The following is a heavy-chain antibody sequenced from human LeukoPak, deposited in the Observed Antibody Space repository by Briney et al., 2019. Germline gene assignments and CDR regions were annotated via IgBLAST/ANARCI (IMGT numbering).Heavy chain of an antibody. V-gene: IGHV4-4*09. CDR2: IYTSGST. CDR1: GGSISSYY. CDR3: ARRSSDYYYYYMDV. J-gene: IGHJ6*03. Sequence: SETLSLTCTVSGGSISSYYWSWIRQLPGKGLEWIGYIYTSGSTNYNPSLKSRVTISVDTSKNQFSLKLSSVTAADTAVYYCARRSSDYYYYYMDVWGKGTTVTVSS.